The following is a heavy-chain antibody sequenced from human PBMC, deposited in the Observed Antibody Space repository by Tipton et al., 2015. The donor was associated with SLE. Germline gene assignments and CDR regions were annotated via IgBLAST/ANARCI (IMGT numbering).Heavy chain of an antibody. Sequence: QSGPEVKKPGSSVRVSCRASGGTFSSYSMSWLRQAPGQGLEWMGWINTNTGNPTYAQGFTGRFVFSLDTSVSTAYLQISSLKAEDTAVYYCAYDFWSAYGGFWGQGTLVTVSS. D-gene: IGHD3-3*01. CDR3: AYDFWSAYGGF. CDR1: GGTFSSYS. V-gene: IGHV7-4-1*02. CDR2: INTNTGNP. J-gene: IGHJ4*02.